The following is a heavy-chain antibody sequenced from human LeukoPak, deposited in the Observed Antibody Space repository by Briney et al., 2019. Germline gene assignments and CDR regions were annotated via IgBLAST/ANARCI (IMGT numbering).Heavy chain of an antibody. CDR1: GGSLSSYY. V-gene: IGHV4-59*01. D-gene: IGHD3-22*01. CDR3: ASNRGYYYDSTSAFDI. Sequence: PSETLSLTCTVSGGSLSSYYWSWVRQPPGKGLEWIGYIYYSGSTNYNPSLKGRVTISVDTSKNQFSLKLSSVTAADTAVYYCASNRGYYYDSTSAFDIWGQGTMVTVSS. CDR2: IYYSGST. J-gene: IGHJ3*02.